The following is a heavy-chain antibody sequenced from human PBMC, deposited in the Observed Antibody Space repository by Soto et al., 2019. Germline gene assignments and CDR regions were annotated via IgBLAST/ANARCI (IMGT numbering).Heavy chain of an antibody. D-gene: IGHD3-10*01. CDR2: LSPPFRTS. V-gene: IGHV1-69*01. J-gene: IGHJ6*02. Sequence: QVQLVQSGAEVKKPGSSVKVSCKNSGVSFNNNGIGWVRQAPGHGLEWMGGLSPPFRTSKYERKFQARISITADAATGTVNLALSSLISEDPAHYYCARVLDYVSVSYSPYGMDVWGQGTTVTVSS. CDR3: ARVLDYVSVSYSPYGMDV. CDR1: GVSFNNNG.